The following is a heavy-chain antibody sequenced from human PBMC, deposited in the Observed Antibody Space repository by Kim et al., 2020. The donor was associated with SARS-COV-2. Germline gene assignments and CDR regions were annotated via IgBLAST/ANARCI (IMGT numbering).Heavy chain of an antibody. CDR1: GFTFSSYA. Sequence: GGSLRLSCAASGFTFSSYAMHWVRQAPGKGLEWVAVISYDGSNKYYADSVKGRFTISRDNSKNTLYLQMNSLRAEDTAVYYCARERGNYFDYWGQGTLVTVSS. CDR2: ISYDGSNK. CDR3: ARERGNYFDY. J-gene: IGHJ4*02. D-gene: IGHD6-13*01. V-gene: IGHV3-30-3*01.